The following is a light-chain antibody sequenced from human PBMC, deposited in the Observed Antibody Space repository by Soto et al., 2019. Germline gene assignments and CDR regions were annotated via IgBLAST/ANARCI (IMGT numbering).Light chain of an antibody. Sequence: QAVVTQEPSLTVSPGGTVTLTCGSSTGAVTSGHYPYWYQQKPGQAPRTLIYDTSNKHSWTPARFSGSLLGGKAALTLSGAQPEDESDYYCLLSYSGGRPVFGGGTKATVL. CDR3: LLSYSGGRPV. CDR2: DTS. CDR1: TGAVTSGHY. V-gene: IGLV7-46*01. J-gene: IGLJ3*02.